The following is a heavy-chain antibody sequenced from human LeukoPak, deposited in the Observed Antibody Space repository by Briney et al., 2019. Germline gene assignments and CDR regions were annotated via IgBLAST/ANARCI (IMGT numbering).Heavy chain of an antibody. V-gene: IGHV3-20*04. CDR3: ARGYCSSSTCYYFDY. J-gene: IGHJ4*02. CDR2: INWNGGSI. D-gene: IGHD2-2*01. CDR1: GFNFDDYG. Sequence: GGSLRLSCAVSGFNFDDYGMTWVRQAPGKGLEWVSGINWNGGSIVYADSVKGRFTISRDNAKNSLYLQMNSLRAEDTALYYCARGYCSSSTCYYFDYWGQGTLVTVSS.